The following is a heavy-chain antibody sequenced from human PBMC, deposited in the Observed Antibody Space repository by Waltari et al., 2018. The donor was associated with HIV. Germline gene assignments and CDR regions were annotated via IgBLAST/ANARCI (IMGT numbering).Heavy chain of an antibody. Sequence: EVQLVESAGGLVLPGGSLRLSCAASGFSFNTYDMQWVRQAKGKGLEWVSAIGTAGDTYYPDSVKGRFTISRENDKNSLYLQMNSLRAEDTALYYCARGWSPFDLWGRGTLVTVSS. CDR2: IGTAGDT. CDR1: GFSFNTYD. J-gene: IGHJ2*01. D-gene: IGHD6-13*01. V-gene: IGHV3-13*01. CDR3: ARGWSPFDL.